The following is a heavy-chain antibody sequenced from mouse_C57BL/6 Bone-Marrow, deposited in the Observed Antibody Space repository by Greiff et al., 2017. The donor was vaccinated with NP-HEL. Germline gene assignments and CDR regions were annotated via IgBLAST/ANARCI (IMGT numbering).Heavy chain of an antibody. V-gene: IGHV6-3*01. D-gene: IGHD2-3*01. CDR3: TGEDGSYFDY. CDR2: IRLKSDNYAT. Sequence: EVKVEESGGGLVQPGGSMKLSCVASGFTFSNYWMNWVRQSPEKGLEWVAQIRLKSDNYATHYAESVKGRFTISRDDSKSSVYLQMNNLRAEDTGIYYCTGEDGSYFDYWGQGTTLTVSS. CDR1: GFTFSNYW. J-gene: IGHJ2*01.